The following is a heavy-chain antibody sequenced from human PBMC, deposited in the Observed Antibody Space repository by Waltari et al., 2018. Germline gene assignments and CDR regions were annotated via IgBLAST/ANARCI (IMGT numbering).Heavy chain of an antibody. V-gene: IGHV4-39*07. CDR1: GASISTSPYY. D-gene: IGHD1-26*01. CDR2: IYSAGYN. Sequence: QVQLQESGPGLVKPSETLSLTCTVSGASISTSPYYWGWIRQPPGKGLEWIGNIYSAGYNYYHPALKSRVTISVDTSKNQFSLKMSSVTAADTAIYYCARVSGGYPVGLIEPWGQGTVVTVSS. J-gene: IGHJ5*02. CDR3: ARVSGGYPVGLIEP.